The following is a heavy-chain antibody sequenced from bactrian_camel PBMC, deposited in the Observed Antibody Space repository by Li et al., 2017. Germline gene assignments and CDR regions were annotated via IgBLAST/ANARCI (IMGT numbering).Heavy chain of an antibody. V-gene: IGHV3S1*01. J-gene: IGHJ6*01. CDR3: VRDRTLGLGDFGY. D-gene: IGHD1*01. Sequence: HVQLVESGGGSAQAGGSLRLTCVASGDTWARKCMVWFHEAPGKEREGVAALYLGSVNTYYNQSVKGRFTISQDTAKSTVYLQMDDLKPEDTAVYYCVRDRTLGLGDFGYWGQGTQVTVS. CDR1: GDTWARKC. CDR2: LYLGSVNT.